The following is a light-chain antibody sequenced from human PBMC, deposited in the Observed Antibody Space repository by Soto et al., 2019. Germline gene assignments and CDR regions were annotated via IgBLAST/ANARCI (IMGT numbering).Light chain of an antibody. J-gene: IGKJ1*01. CDR3: QPYASTWT. CDR1: QSVSRSY. Sequence: EIVLTQSPGTLSLSTGERATLSCRASQSVSRSYLAWYQQKPGQAPRLLIYGTSSRATGIPDRFSGSGSGTGHCLTISLLVHEYAVLYYCQPYASTWTFGQGTLVEIK. V-gene: IGKV3-20*01. CDR2: GTS.